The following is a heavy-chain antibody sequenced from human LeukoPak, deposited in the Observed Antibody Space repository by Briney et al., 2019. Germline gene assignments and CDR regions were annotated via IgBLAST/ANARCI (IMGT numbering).Heavy chain of an antibody. V-gene: IGHV1-69*13. CDR3: ARDDRYSSSWYPYYYYYGMDV. J-gene: IGHJ6*02. D-gene: IGHD6-13*01. Sequence: GASVKVSCKASGGTFSSYAISWVRQAPGQGLEWMGGIIPIFGTANYAQKFQGRVTITADESTSTAYMELSSLRSEDTAVYYCARDDRYSSSWYPYYYYYGMDVWGQGTTVTVSS. CDR1: GGTFSSYA. CDR2: IIPIFGTA.